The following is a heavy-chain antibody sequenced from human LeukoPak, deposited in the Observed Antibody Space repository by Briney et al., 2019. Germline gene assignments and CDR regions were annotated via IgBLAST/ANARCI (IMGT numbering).Heavy chain of an antibody. V-gene: IGHV3-21*04. D-gene: IGHD2-15*01. CDR3: ARGIRYCTGGSCYYRHDSFDV. CDR1: GFTFSSSG. J-gene: IGHJ3*01. Sequence: GSLRLSCAASGFTFSSSGMTWVRQAPGKGMEWVSTFSGSGSTIYYTDSVKGRFTISRDNAKNSLYLQMNSLRAEDTAVYYCARGIRYCTGGSCYYRHDSFDVWGQGTMVTVSS. CDR2: FSGSGSTI.